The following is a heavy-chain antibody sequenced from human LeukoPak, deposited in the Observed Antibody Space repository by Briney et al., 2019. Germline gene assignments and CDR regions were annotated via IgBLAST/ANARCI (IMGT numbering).Heavy chain of an antibody. CDR2: IYYSGST. D-gene: IGHD3-16*01. V-gene: IGHV4-59*01. J-gene: IGHJ4*02. CDR1: VGTIICYF. CDR3: ARSHSVWTSFDY. Sequence: PSETLSLTCTVTVGTIICYFCSAIRQPPGKGLEWIGYIYYSGSTNYNPSLKSRVTISVDTSKNQFSLKLSSVTAADTAVYYCARSHSVWTSFDYWGQGTLVTVSS.